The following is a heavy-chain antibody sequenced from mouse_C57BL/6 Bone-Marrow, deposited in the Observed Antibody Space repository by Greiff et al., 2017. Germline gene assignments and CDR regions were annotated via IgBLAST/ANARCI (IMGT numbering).Heavy chain of an antibody. CDR3: AAIYHYGWFAY. CDR2: IDPSDSYT. Sequence: QVQLQQPGAELVMPGASVKLSCKASGYTFTSYWMHWVKQRPGQGLEWIGEIDPSDSYTNYNQKFKGKSTLTVDKSSSTAYIQLSSLTSEDSAVYYCAAIYHYGWFAYWGQGTLVTVSA. D-gene: IGHD1-1*01. V-gene: IGHV1-69*01. CDR1: GYTFTSYW. J-gene: IGHJ3*01.